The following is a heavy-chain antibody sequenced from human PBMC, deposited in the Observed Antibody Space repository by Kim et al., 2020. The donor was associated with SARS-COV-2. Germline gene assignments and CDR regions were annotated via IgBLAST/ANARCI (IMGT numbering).Heavy chain of an antibody. D-gene: IGHD6-6*01. CDR2: MNPNSGNT. J-gene: IGHJ4*02. CDR3: ARGRSSWSTYYFDY. CDR1: GYTFTSYD. V-gene: IGHV1-8*01. Sequence: ASVKVSCKASGYTFTSYDINWVRQATGQGLEWMGWMNPNSGNTGYAQKFQGRVTMTRNTSISTAYMELSSLRSEDTAVYYCARGRSSWSTYYFDYWGQGTLVTVSS.